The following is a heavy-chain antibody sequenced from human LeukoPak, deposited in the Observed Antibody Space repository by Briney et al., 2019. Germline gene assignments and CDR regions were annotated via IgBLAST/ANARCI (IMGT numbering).Heavy chain of an antibody. J-gene: IGHJ4*02. D-gene: IGHD6-19*01. V-gene: IGHV4-39*01. CDR3: ARRQTSGWYPFDY. CDR2: IYYSGST. Sequence: PSETLSLTCTVSGVSISSNSYYWGWIRQPPGKGLEWIGTIYYSGSTYYNPSLKSRVIISVDTSKNQFSLKLSSVTAADTAVYYCARRQTSGWYPFDYWGQGTLVTVSS. CDR1: GVSISSNSYY.